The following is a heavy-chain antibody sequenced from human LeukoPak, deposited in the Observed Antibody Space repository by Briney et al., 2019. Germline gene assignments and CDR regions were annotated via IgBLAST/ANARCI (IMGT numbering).Heavy chain of an antibody. CDR1: GFTFSSYA. V-gene: IGHV3-23*01. Sequence: PGGSLRLSCAASGFTFSSYAMSWVRQAPGKGLEWVSAISGSGGSTYYADSVKGRFTISRDNSKNTLYLQMNSLRAEDTAVYYCAGAVYSGSYTDLFDYWGQGTLVTVSS. D-gene: IGHD1-26*01. CDR2: ISGSGGST. CDR3: AGAVYSGSYTDLFDY. J-gene: IGHJ4*02.